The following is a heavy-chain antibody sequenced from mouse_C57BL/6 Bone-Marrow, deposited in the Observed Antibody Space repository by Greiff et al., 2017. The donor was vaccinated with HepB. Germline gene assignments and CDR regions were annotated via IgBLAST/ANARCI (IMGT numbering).Heavy chain of an antibody. Sequence: EVMLVESEGGLVQPGSSMKLSCTASGFTFSDYYMAWVRQVPEKGLEWVANINYDGSSTYYLDSLKIRFIISRDNAKNILYLQMSSLKSEDTATYYCARGDSSGYDYWGQGTLVTVSA. D-gene: IGHD3-2*02. CDR1: GFTFSDYY. J-gene: IGHJ3*01. CDR3: ARGDSSGYDY. V-gene: IGHV5-16*01. CDR2: INYDGSST.